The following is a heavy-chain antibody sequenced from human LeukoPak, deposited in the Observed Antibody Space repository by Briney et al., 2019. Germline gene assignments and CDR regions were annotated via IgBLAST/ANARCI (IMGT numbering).Heavy chain of an antibody. Sequence: KPGRSLRLSCAASGFTFSSYSMNWVRQAPGKGLEWVSSISSSSSYIYYADSVKGRFTISRDNAKNSLYLQMNSLRAEDTAVYYCAREHDYGDREYFQHWGQGTLVTVSS. CDR3: AREHDYGDREYFQH. CDR2: ISSSSSYI. V-gene: IGHV3-21*01. CDR1: GFTFSSYS. D-gene: IGHD4-17*01. J-gene: IGHJ1*01.